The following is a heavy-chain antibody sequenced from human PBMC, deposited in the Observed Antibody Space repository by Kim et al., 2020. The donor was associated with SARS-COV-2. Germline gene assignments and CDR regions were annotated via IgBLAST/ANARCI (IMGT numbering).Heavy chain of an antibody. Sequence: GGSLRLSCAASGFTFSDYYMSWIRQAPGKGLEWVSYISSSSSYTNYADSVKGRFTISRDNAKNSLYLQMNSLRAEDTAVYYCARGWKDSSSSNWFDPWGQGTLVTVSS. V-gene: IGHV3-11*05. CDR2: ISSSSSYT. J-gene: IGHJ5*02. D-gene: IGHD6-6*01. CDR3: ARGWKDSSSSNWFDP. CDR1: GFTFSDYY.